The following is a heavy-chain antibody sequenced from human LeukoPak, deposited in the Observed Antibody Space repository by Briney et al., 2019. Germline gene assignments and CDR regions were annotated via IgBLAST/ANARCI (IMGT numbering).Heavy chain of an antibody. D-gene: IGHD3-22*01. Sequence: GGSLRLSCEASGFTFEDYGMSWVRQVPGKGLEWVSGINWNGDRAGYADSVEGRFTISRDNAKNSLYLQMNSLGVEDTALFYCASHPAHSYESNGYFDYWGQGILVTVSS. CDR2: INWNGDRA. V-gene: IGHV3-20*04. CDR1: GFTFEDYG. J-gene: IGHJ4*02. CDR3: ASHPAHSYESNGYFDY.